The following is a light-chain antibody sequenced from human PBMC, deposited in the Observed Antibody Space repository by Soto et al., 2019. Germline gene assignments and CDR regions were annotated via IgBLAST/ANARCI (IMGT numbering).Light chain of an antibody. J-gene: IGKJ5*01. CDR1: QSVSSNY. Sequence: ESVLTQSPGTLSLSPGDRATLSCRASQSVSSNYLAWYQQKPGQAPRLLIYGASTRATGIPDRFSGSGSGTDFTLTISRLEPEDFAVYYCQQYDNSPITFGQGTRLEI. V-gene: IGKV3-20*01. CDR2: GAS. CDR3: QQYDNSPIT.